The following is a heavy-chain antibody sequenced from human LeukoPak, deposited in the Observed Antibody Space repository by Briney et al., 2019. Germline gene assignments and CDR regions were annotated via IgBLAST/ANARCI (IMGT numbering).Heavy chain of an antibody. CDR2: IRYDGTDI. Sequence: GGSLRLSCAVSGFTFNSHHMHWVRQAPGRGPQWVAYIRYDGTDILYADSVKGRFTIFRDNSNNTLFLQMNSLRIEDTAVYYCGSYGSGSFPGYRGQGTLVTVSS. V-gene: IGHV3-30*02. CDR1: GFTFNSHH. CDR3: GSYGSGSFPGY. D-gene: IGHD3-10*01. J-gene: IGHJ4*02.